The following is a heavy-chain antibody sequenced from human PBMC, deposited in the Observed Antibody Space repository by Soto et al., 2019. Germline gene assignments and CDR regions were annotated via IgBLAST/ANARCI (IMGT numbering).Heavy chain of an antibody. V-gene: IGHV3-9*01. J-gene: IGHJ6*03. CDR3: AKDHYDFWSGPDPTYYMDV. D-gene: IGHD3-3*01. Sequence: GGSLRLSCAASGFTFDDYAMHWVRQAPGKGLEWVSGISWNSGSIGYADSVKGRFTISRDNDKNSMYLQMNSLRAEDTALYYCAKDHYDFWSGPDPTYYMDVWGKGTTVTVSS. CDR2: ISWNSGSI. CDR1: GFTFDDYA.